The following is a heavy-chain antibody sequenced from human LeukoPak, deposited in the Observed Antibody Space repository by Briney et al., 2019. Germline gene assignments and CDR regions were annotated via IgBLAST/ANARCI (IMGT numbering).Heavy chain of an antibody. CDR2: INPNSGGT. V-gene: IGHV1-2*02. CDR3: ARDRFRRDGYNYGRDGAFDI. D-gene: IGHD5-24*01. CDR1: GYTFTGYY. J-gene: IGHJ3*02. Sequence: ASVKVSCKASGYTFTGYYMHWVRQAPGQGLEWMGWINPNSGGTNYAQKFQGRVTMTRDTSISTAYMELSRLRSDDTAVYYCARDRFRRDGYNYGRDGAFDIWGQGTMVTVSS.